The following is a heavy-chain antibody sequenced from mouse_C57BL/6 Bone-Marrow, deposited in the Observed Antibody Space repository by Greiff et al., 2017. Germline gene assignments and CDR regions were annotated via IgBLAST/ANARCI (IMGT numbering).Heavy chain of an antibody. V-gene: IGHV1-19*01. J-gene: IGHJ4*01. CDR2: INPYNGGP. Sequence: EVQLQQSGPVLVKPGASVKMSCKASGYTFTDYYMNWVKQSHGKSLEWIGVINPYNGGPSYNQKFKGKATLTVAKSSSTAYMELNSRTSEASAVYYCAGLPYAMDYWGQGTSVTVSS. CDR1: GYTFTDYY. CDR3: AGLPYAMDY. D-gene: IGHD2-10*01.